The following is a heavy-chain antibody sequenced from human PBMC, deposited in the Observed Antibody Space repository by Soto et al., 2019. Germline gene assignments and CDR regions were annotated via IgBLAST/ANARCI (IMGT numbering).Heavy chain of an antibody. Sequence: GASVKVSCKASGFPFTSSAIQWVRQARGQRLEWIGWIVVGSGNTNYAQKFQERVTITRDMSTSTAYMELSSLRSEDTAVYYCAAAVDTAVAPDYWGQGTLVTVSS. CDR2: IVVGSGNT. CDR3: AAAVDTAVAPDY. D-gene: IGHD5-18*01. V-gene: IGHV1-58*02. CDR1: GFPFTSSA. J-gene: IGHJ4*02.